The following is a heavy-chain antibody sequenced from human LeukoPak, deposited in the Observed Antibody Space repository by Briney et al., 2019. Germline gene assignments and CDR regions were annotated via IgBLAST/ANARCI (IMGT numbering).Heavy chain of an antibody. Sequence: ASVKVSCKASGDTFSSYAISWVRQAPGQGLEWMGRIIPILGIANYAQKFQGRVTITADKSTSTAYMELSSLRSEDTALYFCARARFRDGMDVWGQGTTVTVSS. J-gene: IGHJ6*02. CDR1: GDTFSSYA. D-gene: IGHD3-16*01. CDR3: ARARFRDGMDV. CDR2: IIPILGIA. V-gene: IGHV1-69*04.